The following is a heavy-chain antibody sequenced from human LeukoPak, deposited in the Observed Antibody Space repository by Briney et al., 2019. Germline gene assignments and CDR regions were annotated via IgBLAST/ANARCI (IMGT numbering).Heavy chain of an antibody. D-gene: IGHD1-1*01. Sequence: GESLKISCKGSGYSFTSYWIGWVRQMPGKGLEWMGIIYPGDSDTRYSPSFQGQVTISADKSISTAYLQWSSLKASDTAMYYCARRRVPGGRTGWFDPWGQGTLVTVSS. CDR2: IYPGDSDT. CDR1: GYSFTSYW. V-gene: IGHV5-51*01. CDR3: ARRRVPGGRTGWFDP. J-gene: IGHJ5*02.